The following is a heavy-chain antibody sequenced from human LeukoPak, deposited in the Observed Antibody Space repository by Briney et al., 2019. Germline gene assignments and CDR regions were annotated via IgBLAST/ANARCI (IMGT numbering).Heavy chain of an antibody. CDR1: GGSISRYY. V-gene: IGHV4-59*08. J-gene: IGHJ6*02. D-gene: IGHD6-6*01. Sequence: SETLSLTCTVSGGSISRYYWSWNRQPPGKGLEWIGYIYYSGSNNYNPSLKSRGTIPVDTSKNQFSLKLSSVTAADTAVYYCARHNEGRSSSYYYYGMDVWGQGTTVTVSS. CDR3: ARHNEGRSSSYYYYGMDV. CDR2: IYYSGSN.